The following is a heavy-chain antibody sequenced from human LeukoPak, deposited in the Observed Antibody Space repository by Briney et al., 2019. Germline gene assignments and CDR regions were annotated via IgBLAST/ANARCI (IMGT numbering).Heavy chain of an antibody. V-gene: IGHV4-39*01. J-gene: IGHJ6*02. D-gene: IGHD6-25*01. CDR2: IYYSGST. CDR1: GGSISSSSYY. CDR3: ARQNPAIPSGSKDV. Sequence: SETLSLTCTVSGGSISSSSYYWGWIRQPPGKGLEWIGSIYYSGSTYYNPSLKSRVTISVDTSKNQFSLKLSSVTAADTAVYYCARQNPAIPSGSKDVWGQGTTVTVSS.